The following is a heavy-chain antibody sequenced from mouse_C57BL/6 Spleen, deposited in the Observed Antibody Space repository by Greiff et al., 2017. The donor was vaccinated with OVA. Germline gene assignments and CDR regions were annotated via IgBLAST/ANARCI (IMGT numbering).Heavy chain of an antibody. CDR3: ARGAQAKDYAMDY. V-gene: IGHV1-55*01. J-gene: IGHJ4*01. Sequence: VQLQQPGAELVKPGASVKMSCKASGYTFTSYWITWVKQRPGQGLEWIGDIYPGSGSTNYNEKFKSKATLTVDTSSSTAYMQLSSLTSEDSAVYYCARGAQAKDYAMDYWGQATSVTASS. CDR2: IYPGSGST. CDR1: GYTFTSYW. D-gene: IGHD3-2*02.